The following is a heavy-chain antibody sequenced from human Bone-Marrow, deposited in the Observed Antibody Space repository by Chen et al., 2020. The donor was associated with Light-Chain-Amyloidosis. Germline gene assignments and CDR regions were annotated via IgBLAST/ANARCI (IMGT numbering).Heavy chain of an antibody. V-gene: IGHV3-7*01. CDR2: VDQDGNEK. J-gene: IGHJ4*02. CDR1: GFSFDTYS. CDR3: AGGPTLTQGDGHVDS. Sequence: EVELVESGGGLVQPGGSLRLSCAASGFSFDTYSMSWVRQAPGQGLEWVAKVDQDGNEKYYVGAVKGRFTISSDNADNSLHLQMSSLRADDTAVYFCAGGPTLTQGDGHVDSWGQGVLVTVSS. D-gene: IGHD4-17*01.